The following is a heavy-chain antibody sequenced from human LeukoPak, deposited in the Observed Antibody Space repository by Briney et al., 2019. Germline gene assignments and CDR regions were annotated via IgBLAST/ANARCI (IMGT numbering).Heavy chain of an antibody. D-gene: IGHD1-14*01. J-gene: IGHJ4*02. CDR3: ARARYNNGLDY. V-gene: IGHV3-74*01. Sequence: GGSLRLSCTASGFTFSSYWMHWVRQAPGKGLVSVPHIKTDGSSINYADSVKGRFTISRDNAKNTLYLQMNSLRAEDTAVYYCARARYNNGLDYWGQGTLVTASS. CDR1: GFTFSSYW. CDR2: IKTDGSSI.